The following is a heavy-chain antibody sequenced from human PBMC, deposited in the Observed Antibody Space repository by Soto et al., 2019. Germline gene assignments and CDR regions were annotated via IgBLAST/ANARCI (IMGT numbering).Heavy chain of an antibody. Sequence: GGSLRLSCAASGFTFSSYGMHWVRQAPGKGLEWVSRINSDGSSTSYADSVKGRFTISRDNAKNTLYLQMNSLRAEDTAVYYCASFEYSSGWALGFDYWGQGTLVTVSS. V-gene: IGHV3-74*01. CDR2: INSDGSST. CDR3: ASFEYSSGWALGFDY. CDR1: GFTFSSYG. D-gene: IGHD6-19*01. J-gene: IGHJ4*02.